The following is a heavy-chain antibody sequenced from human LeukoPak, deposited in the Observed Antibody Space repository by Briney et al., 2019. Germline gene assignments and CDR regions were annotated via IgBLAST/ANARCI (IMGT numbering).Heavy chain of an antibody. CDR3: TTGILRNWFDP. D-gene: IGHD1-14*01. Sequence: GGSVRLSCAASGFTFTNAWMSWARQAPGKGLEWVGRIKTKTGGGTTDYAAAQTGRFTISRDDSKNTVYLQMNSLETEDTAVYYCTTGILRNWFDPWGQRTLVSASS. CDR1: GFTFTNAW. CDR2: IKTKTGGGTT. J-gene: IGHJ5*02. V-gene: IGHV3-15*01.